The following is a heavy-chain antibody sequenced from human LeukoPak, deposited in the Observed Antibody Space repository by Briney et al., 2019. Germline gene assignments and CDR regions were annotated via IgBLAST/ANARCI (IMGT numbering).Heavy chain of an antibody. CDR1: GFTFSSYW. J-gene: IGHJ3*02. D-gene: IGHD1-14*01. Sequence: GGSLRLSCAASGFTFSSYWMHWVRQAPGKGLVWVSRINSDGSSTSYADSVKGRFTISRDNAKNTLYLQMNSLRAEDTAVYYCAILSNHYDVFDIWGQGTMVTVSS. V-gene: IGHV3-74*01. CDR2: INSDGSST. CDR3: AILSNHYDVFDI.